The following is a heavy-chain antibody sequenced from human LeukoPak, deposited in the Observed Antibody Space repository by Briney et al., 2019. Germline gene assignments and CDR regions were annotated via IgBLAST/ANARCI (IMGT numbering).Heavy chain of an antibody. J-gene: IGHJ5*02. CDR3: ARGCSSGWYSGWFDP. CDR2: IYYSGST. V-gene: IGHV4-39*07. Sequence: SETLSLTCTVSGGSISSSSYYWGWIRQPPGKGLEWIGSIYYSGSTYYNPSLKSRVTISVDTSKNQFSLKLSSVTAADTAVYYCARGCSSGWYSGWFDPWGQGTLVTVSS. CDR1: GGSISSSSYY. D-gene: IGHD6-19*01.